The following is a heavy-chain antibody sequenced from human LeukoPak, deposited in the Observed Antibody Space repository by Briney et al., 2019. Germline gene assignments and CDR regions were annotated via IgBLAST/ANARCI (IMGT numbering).Heavy chain of an antibody. D-gene: IGHD3-10*01. J-gene: IGHJ5*02. Sequence: PGGSLRLSCAASGFTVSSNYMSWVRQAPGKGLEWVSVIYSGGSTYYADSVKGRFTISRDNSKNTLYLQMNSLRAEDTAVYYCAREYYYGSGSYENWFDPWGQGTLVTVSS. V-gene: IGHV3-53*01. CDR3: AREYYYGSGSYENWFDP. CDR1: GFTVSSNY. CDR2: IYSGGST.